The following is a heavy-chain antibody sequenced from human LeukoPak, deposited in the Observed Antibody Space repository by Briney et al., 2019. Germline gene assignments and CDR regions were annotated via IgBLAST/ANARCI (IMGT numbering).Heavy chain of an antibody. CDR3: ARGDGLWFGEFL. CDR1: GFTFSNYW. D-gene: IGHD3-10*01. Sequence: PGGSLRLSCEGSGFTFSNYWMTWVRQAPGKGLEWVANIKTDGSEKHYADSVEGRFTISRDNAKNSLYLQMNSLRAEDTAVYYCARGDGLWFGEFLWGQGTLVTVSS. J-gene: IGHJ4*02. V-gene: IGHV3-7*03. CDR2: IKTDGSEK.